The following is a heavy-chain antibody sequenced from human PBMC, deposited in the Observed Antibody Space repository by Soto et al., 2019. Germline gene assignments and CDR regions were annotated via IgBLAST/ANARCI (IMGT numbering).Heavy chain of an antibody. CDR1: GYTFTSYD. V-gene: IGHV1-8*01. J-gene: IGHJ6*03. CDR3: SRSLTHYCSGGSCYYYYYYMDV. Sequence: GSVKVSCKASGYTFTSYDINWVRQATGQELEWMGWMNPNSSNTGYAQKFQGRVTLTSNTSISTAYMELSNLRSEDTAVYYCSRSLTHYCSGGSCYYYYYYMDVWGKGTTVTAP. CDR2: MNPNSSNT. D-gene: IGHD2-15*01.